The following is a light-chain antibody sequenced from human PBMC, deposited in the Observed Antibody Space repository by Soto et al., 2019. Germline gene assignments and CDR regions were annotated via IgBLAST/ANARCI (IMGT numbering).Light chain of an antibody. CDR1: SSDVGGYDY. Sequence: QSALTQPASVSGSPGQSVTISCTGSSSDVGGYDYVSWYQQHPGKAPKLILYEVNNRPSGVSNHFSGSKSGNTASLIISGLQADDEADYYCCAYAGSYTGVFGGGTKLTVL. CDR3: CAYAGSYTGV. J-gene: IGLJ2*01. V-gene: IGLV2-14*01. CDR2: EVN.